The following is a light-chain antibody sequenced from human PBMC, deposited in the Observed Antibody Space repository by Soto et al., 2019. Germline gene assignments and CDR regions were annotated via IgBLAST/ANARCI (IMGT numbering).Light chain of an antibody. Sequence: EIVMTQSPASLSLSPEERATLSCRASQSVSSDLAWYQQEPGQGPRLLIFGASTRAAGIPARFSGSGSGTEFTLTISSLQSEDFAVYHCQQNNNRSTRTFRQVTK. CDR2: GAS. J-gene: IGKJ1*01. V-gene: IGKV3-15*01. CDR1: QSVSSD. CDR3: QQNNNRSTRT.